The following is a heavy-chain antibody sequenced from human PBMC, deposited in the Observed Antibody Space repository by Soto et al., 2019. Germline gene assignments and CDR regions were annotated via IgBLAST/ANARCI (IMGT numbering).Heavy chain of an antibody. CDR2: IYSGGST. Sequence: EVQLVESGGGLVHPGGSLRLSCAASGFTVSSNYMSWVRQAPGKGLEWVSVIYSGGSTYYADSLKCRFTISRDNSKTTLYLQMNSLRAEDTDVYYCAIISWTSGWTPFWYWGRGTLATASS. CDR1: GFTVSSNY. J-gene: IGHJ4*02. D-gene: IGHD6-19*01. V-gene: IGHV3-66*01. CDR3: AIISWTSGWTPFWY.